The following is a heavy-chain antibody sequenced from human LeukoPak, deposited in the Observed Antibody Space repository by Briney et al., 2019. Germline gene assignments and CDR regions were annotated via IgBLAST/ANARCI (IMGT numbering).Heavy chain of an antibody. D-gene: IGHD5-24*01. CDR1: GGSFSGYY. V-gene: IGHV4-34*01. CDR2: INHSGST. CDR3: ARVQRWLHRKDLDY. Sequence: RSSETLSLTCAVYGGSFSGYYWTWIRQPPGKGLEWIGEINHSGSTNYNPSLKSRVTISVDTSKNQFPLKLSSVTAADTAVYYCARVQRWLHRKDLDYWGQGTLVTVSS. J-gene: IGHJ4*02.